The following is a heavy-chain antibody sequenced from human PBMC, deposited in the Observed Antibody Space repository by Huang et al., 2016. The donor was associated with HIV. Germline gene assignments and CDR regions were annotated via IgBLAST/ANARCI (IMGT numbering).Heavy chain of an antibody. D-gene: IGHD6-25*01. CDR2: IYSNGEG. J-gene: IGHJ4*02. Sequence: QITLRESGPALVKPTQTLTLTCTFSGFSLTTTGVGVGWIRHPPGQALEWLAFIYSNGEGRYSPYRSSRLTLTKDTSKNQVVLTMTNMDPVDTATYYCEHSTDASAATFYFDFWGQGTLVAVSS. V-gene: IGHV2-5*01. CDR1: GFSLTTTGVG. CDR3: EHSTDASAATFYFDF.